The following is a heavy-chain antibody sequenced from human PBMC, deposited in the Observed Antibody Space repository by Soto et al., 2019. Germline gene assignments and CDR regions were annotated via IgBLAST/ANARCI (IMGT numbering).Heavy chain of an antibody. D-gene: IGHD3-22*01. V-gene: IGHV3-23*01. J-gene: IGHJ4*02. Sequence: EVKLLESGGGLVPPGASARLSYITSGFMFDNYAMSWVRQSPGRGLEWVAAISGSGHGTVYTQSVQGRFIISRDKSKKTLFLQMNNLRDEDTAVYYCAKGRYFDTSGGCANYWGLGTLVSVSA. CDR1: GFMFDNYA. CDR3: AKGRYFDTSGGCANY. CDR2: ISGSGHGT.